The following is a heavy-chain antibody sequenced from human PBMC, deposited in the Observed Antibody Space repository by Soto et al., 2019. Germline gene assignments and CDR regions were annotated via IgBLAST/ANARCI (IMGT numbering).Heavy chain of an antibody. CDR3: ARHRGYYDILTGYYTELNFDY. CDR1: GGSISSSSYY. D-gene: IGHD3-9*01. Sequence: XEALSLPFTVSGGSISSSSYYCGLIRHPPGKGLEWIGSIYYSGSTYHNPSLKSRVTISVDTSKNQFSLKLSSVTAADTAVYYCARHRGYYDILTGYYTELNFDYWGQGTLVTVSS. V-gene: IGHV4-39*01. J-gene: IGHJ4*02. CDR2: IYYSGST.